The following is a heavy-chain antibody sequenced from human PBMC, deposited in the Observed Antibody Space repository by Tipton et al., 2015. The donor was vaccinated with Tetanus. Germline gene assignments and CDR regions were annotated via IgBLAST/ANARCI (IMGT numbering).Heavy chain of an antibody. J-gene: IGHJ2*01. D-gene: IGHD5-18*01. CDR2: ISYSGST. CDR3: ARGGSYSYGPRGFDL. V-gene: IGHV4-39*01. CDR1: GASISSSRRFD. Sequence: TLSLTCTVSGASISSSRRFDCGWIRQPPGKGLEWIGTISYSGSTSYSPSLKSRVTMSVDTSRNQFSLKLTSLTVADTAVYYCARGGSYSYGPRGFDLWGRGTLVTVSS.